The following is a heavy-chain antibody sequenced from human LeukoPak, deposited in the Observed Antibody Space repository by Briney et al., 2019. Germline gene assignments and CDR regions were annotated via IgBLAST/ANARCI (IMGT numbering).Heavy chain of an antibody. CDR2: INPNSGGT. D-gene: IGHD2-2*02. J-gene: IGHJ4*02. Sequence: ASVKVSCKASGYTFTGYYMHWVRQAPGQGLEWMGWINPNSGGTNYAQKFQGRVTMTRDTSISTAYMELSRLRSDDMAVCYCASALLGYCSSTSCYTGGDWGQGTLVTVSS. V-gene: IGHV1-2*02. CDR3: ASALLGYCSSTSCYTGGD. CDR1: GYTFTGYY.